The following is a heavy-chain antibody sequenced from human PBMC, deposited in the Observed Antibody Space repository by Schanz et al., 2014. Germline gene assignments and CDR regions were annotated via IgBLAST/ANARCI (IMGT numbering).Heavy chain of an antibody. CDR2: ISSSSSYI. Sequence: EVQLVESGGGLVKPGGSLRLSCAASGFTFSTYYMNWVRQAPGKGLEWVSSISSSSSYISYADSVEGRFTISRDNAKNSLYLQMNSLRAEDTAVYYCARPSDSSWYMDVWGKGTTVTVSS. D-gene: IGHD2-21*02. CDR3: ARPSDSSWYMDV. V-gene: IGHV3-21*02. CDR1: GFTFSTYY. J-gene: IGHJ6*03.